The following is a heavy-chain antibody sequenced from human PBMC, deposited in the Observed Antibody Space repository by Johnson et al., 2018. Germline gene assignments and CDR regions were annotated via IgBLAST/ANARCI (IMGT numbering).Heavy chain of an antibody. Sequence: QVQLQESGPGLVKPSETLSLTCIVSDVSISSYYWSWIRQPPGKGLEWIGSVYYSGSTNYTPSLKSRVTISVDTSKDQFFLNLSSVTAADTAVYYCARGKRPYSGYDFLVVPVQGMDVWGQGTTVTVSS. J-gene: IGHJ6*02. CDR1: DVSISSYY. CDR2: VYYSGST. V-gene: IGHV4-59*01. D-gene: IGHD5-12*01. CDR3: ARGKRPYSGYDFLVVPVQGMDV.